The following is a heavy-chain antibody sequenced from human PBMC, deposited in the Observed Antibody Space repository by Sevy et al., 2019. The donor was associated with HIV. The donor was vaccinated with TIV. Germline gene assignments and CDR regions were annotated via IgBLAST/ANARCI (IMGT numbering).Heavy chain of an antibody. Sequence: GESLKISCAASGFTFSSYNMNWVRQAPGKGLEWVSSISGSSNYIYYADSVKGRFTISRDNAKNSLYLQMNSLRAEDTAVYYCAKGGGIAARLPYYYGMDVWGQGTTVTVSS. V-gene: IGHV3-21*04. D-gene: IGHD6-6*01. CDR2: ISGSSNYI. CDR1: GFTFSSYN. J-gene: IGHJ6*02. CDR3: AKGGGIAARLPYYYGMDV.